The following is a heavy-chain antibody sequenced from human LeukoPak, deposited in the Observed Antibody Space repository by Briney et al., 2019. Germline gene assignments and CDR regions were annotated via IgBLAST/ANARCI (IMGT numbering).Heavy chain of an antibody. J-gene: IGHJ6*02. D-gene: IGHD6-13*01. CDR3: AKDRSSSWYAINYYYYGMDV. CDR1: GFTFSSYA. Sequence: GGSLRLSCATSGFTFSSYAMSWVRQAPGKGLEWVSAISGSGGSTYYADSVKGRFTISRDNSKNTLYLQMNSLRAEDTAVYYCAKDRSSSWYAINYYYYGMDVWGQGTTVTVSS. CDR2: ISGSGGST. V-gene: IGHV3-23*01.